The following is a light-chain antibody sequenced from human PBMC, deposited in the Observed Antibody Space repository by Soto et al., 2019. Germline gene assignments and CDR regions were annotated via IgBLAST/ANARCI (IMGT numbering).Light chain of an antibody. Sequence: IVLTQSPGTLSVSPGERATLSCRASQNVSSKLAWYQQKPGQAPRLLFYGASTGATGIPARFSGSGSETEFTLSISSLQSEDFAVYYCQQYNNWPGTFGQGTKV. CDR3: QQYNNWPGT. CDR1: QNVSSK. V-gene: IGKV3-15*01. CDR2: GAS. J-gene: IGKJ1*01.